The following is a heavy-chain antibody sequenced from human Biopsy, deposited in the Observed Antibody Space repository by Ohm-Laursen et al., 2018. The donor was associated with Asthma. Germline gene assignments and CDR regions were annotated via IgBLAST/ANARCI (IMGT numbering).Heavy chain of an antibody. D-gene: IGHD3-3*01. V-gene: IGHV3-30-3*01. CDR2: GGSYYDGGLK. J-gene: IGHJ4*02. CDR1: GFTVSRDH. CDR3: ARDVMEWYLPAFDF. Sequence: SLRLSCAAPGFTVSRDHMFWVRQAPGKGLEWVAVGGSYYDGGLKYYADSVNGRFTVSRDDSKNTLYLQMNSLRPDDTAVYYCARDVMEWYLPAFDFWGQGTLVTVSS.